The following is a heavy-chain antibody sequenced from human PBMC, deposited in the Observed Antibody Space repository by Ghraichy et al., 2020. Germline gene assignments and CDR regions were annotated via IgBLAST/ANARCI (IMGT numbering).Heavy chain of an antibody. Sequence: GGSLRLSCAASGFTVSSNYMNWVRQAPGKGLEWVSVIYSSGSPYYADSVKGRFTISRDNSKNTLYLQMNSLRAEDTAMYYCARESLGFDPWGQGTLVTVSS. CDR2: IYSSGSP. CDR1: GFTVSSNY. CDR3: ARESLGFDP. J-gene: IGHJ5*02. V-gene: IGHV3-53*01.